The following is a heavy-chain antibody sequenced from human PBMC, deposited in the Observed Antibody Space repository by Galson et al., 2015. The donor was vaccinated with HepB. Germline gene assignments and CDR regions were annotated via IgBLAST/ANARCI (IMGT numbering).Heavy chain of an antibody. Sequence: SLRLSCAASGFTFSNYGMSWVRQAPGKGLEWVASIKQDGSNKYCADSVKGRFTISRDNAKNSLYLQMNSLRAEDTALYYCAKASSSSRRSADYMDVWGKGTTVTVSS. CDR3: AKASSSSRRSADYMDV. CDR2: IKQDGSNK. V-gene: IGHV3-7*03. D-gene: IGHD6-6*01. J-gene: IGHJ6*03. CDR1: GFTFSNYG.